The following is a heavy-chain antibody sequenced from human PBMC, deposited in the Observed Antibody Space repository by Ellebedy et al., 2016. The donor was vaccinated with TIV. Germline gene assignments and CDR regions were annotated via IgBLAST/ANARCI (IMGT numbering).Heavy chain of an antibody. Sequence: SQTLSLTCAISGDSVSSNSPTWTWIRQSPSRGLEWLGRTYYRSKWYYEYAVSVYSRIIINPDTSKNQFSLQLNSVTPEDTAVYYCARYNSGWKIFDYWGQGTLVTVSS. J-gene: IGHJ4*02. CDR2: TYYRSKWYY. CDR3: ARYNSGWKIFDY. D-gene: IGHD6-19*01. V-gene: IGHV6-1*01. CDR1: GDSVSSNSPT.